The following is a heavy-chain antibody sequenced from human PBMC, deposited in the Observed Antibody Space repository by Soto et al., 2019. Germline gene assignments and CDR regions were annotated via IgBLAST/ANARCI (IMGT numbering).Heavy chain of an antibody. V-gene: IGHV1-18*01. J-gene: IGHJ6*02. CDR2: ISPKSGSI. Sequence: ASVKVSCKTSGYTFTRNGISWVRQAPGQGLEWMGWISPKSGSIKYAQKFQGRVIMTTDTATGTAYLELTSLRSDDTAVYYCGRGPSPRAPAGGTPYHYAMDVWGQGTTVTVSS. CDR3: GRGPSPRAPAGGTPYHYAMDV. CDR1: GYTFTRNG. D-gene: IGHD6-13*01.